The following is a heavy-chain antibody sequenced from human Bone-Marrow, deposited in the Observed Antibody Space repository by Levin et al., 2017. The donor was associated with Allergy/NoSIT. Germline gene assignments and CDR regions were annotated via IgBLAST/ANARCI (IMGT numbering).Heavy chain of an antibody. V-gene: IGHV3-21*01. D-gene: IGHD2-2*01. Sequence: SGGSLRLSCVASGFTFSAYTMNWVRQAPGKGLEWVSSITSSGSDMYYADSVKGRFTISRDNAENSVYLQMNSLRAEDTAVYYCARSSTDYWGPGTLVTVSS. J-gene: IGHJ4*02. CDR1: GFTFSAYT. CDR3: ARSSTDY. CDR2: ITSSGSDM.